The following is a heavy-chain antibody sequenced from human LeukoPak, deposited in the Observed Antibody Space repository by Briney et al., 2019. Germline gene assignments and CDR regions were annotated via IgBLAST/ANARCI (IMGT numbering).Heavy chain of an antibody. J-gene: IGHJ3*02. CDR2: IYHSGST. CDR1: GGSISSSNW. CDR3: ARDPTPPNDAFDI. V-gene: IGHV4-4*02. Sequence: PSETLSLTCAVSGGSISSSNWWSWIRQPPGKGLEWIGEIYHSGSTNYNPSLKSRVTISVDKSKTQFSLKLSSVTAADTAVYYCARDPTPPNDAFDIWGQGTMVTVSS.